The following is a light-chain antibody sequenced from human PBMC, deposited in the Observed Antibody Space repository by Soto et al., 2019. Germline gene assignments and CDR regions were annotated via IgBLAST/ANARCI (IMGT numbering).Light chain of an antibody. J-gene: IGKJ2*01. CDR3: QEYNTYDT. CDR2: DAS. V-gene: IGKV1-5*01. Sequence: DLQMTQSPSTLSASVGDRVTITCRASQSISSWLAWYQQKPGKAPKLLIYDASTLESGVPSRFSGSGSGTEFTLTISSLQPDDFATYYCQEYNTYDTFGQGTKLEI. CDR1: QSISSW.